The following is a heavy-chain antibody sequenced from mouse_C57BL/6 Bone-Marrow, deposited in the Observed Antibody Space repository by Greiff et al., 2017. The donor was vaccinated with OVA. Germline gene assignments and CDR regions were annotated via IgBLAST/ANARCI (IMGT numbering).Heavy chain of an antibody. CDR1: GYTFTSYG. Sequence: QVQLQQSGAELARPGASVKLSCKASGYTFTSYGISWVKQRTGQGLEWIGEIYPRSGNTYYNEKFKGKATLTADKSSSTAYMELRSLTSEDSAVYFCARKGLRTYWYFDVWGTGTTVTVSS. V-gene: IGHV1-81*01. J-gene: IGHJ1*03. CDR3: ARKGLRTYWYFDV. D-gene: IGHD1-1*01. CDR2: IYPRSGNT.